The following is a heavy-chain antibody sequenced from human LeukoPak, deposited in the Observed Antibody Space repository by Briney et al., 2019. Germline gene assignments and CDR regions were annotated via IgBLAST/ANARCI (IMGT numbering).Heavy chain of an antibody. J-gene: IGHJ4*02. Sequence: GGSLRLSCSASGVTLRRYGMHWVRQAPGKGLEYVSGISSNGGSTNYADSVKGRFTISRDNSKDTLQLQMSSLRAEDTAVYYCVKGYCSSISCSLVDYWGQGTLVTVSS. D-gene: IGHD2-2*01. CDR3: VKGYCSSISCSLVDY. CDR1: GVTLRRYG. V-gene: IGHV3-64D*06. CDR2: ISSNGGST.